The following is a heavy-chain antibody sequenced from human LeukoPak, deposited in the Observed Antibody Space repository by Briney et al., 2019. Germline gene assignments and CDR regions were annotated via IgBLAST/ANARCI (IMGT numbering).Heavy chain of an antibody. J-gene: IGHJ3*02. CDR2: IYHSGST. CDR1: GGSISSSNW. Sequence: SETLSLTCAVSGGSISSSNWWSWVRQPPGKGLEWIGEIYHSGSTNYNPSLKSRVTISVDTSKNQFSLRLSSVTAADTAVYYCAREGKPEYSSSSYAFDIWGQGTMVTVSS. D-gene: IGHD6-6*01. V-gene: IGHV4-4*02. CDR3: AREGKPEYSSSSYAFDI.